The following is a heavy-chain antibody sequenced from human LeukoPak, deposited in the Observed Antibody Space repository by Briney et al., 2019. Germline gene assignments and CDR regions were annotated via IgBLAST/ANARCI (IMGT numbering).Heavy chain of an antibody. D-gene: IGHD1-26*01. V-gene: IGHV1-2*02. CDR1: GYTFTGYF. CDR3: ARRRSSVGGSYYSFDY. Sequence: ASVKVSCKASGYTFTGYFMHWVRQAPGQGLEWMGWINPNSGGTNYAQKFQGSVTMTKDTSISTAYMELSRLRSEDTAVYYCARRRSSVGGSYYSFDYWGQGTLVTVSS. J-gene: IGHJ4*02. CDR2: INPNSGGT.